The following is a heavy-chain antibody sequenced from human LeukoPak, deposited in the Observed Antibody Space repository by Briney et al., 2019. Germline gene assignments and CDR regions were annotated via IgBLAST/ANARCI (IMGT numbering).Heavy chain of an antibody. CDR1: GYTFTGYY. V-gene: IGHV1-2*02. CDR3: ARDQARLRFIDY. J-gene: IGHJ4*02. D-gene: IGHD3-3*01. CDR2: INPNSGGT. Sequence: ASVRVSCKASGYTFTGYYMHWARQAPGQGLEWMGWINPNSGGTNYAQKFQGRVTMTRDTSISTAYMELSRLRSDDTAVYYCARDQARLRFIDYWGQGTLVTVSS.